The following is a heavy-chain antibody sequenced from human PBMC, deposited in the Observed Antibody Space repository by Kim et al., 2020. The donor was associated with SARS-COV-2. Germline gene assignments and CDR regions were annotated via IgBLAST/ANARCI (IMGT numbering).Heavy chain of an antibody. V-gene: IGHV3-33*06. J-gene: IGHJ6*02. CDR1: GFTFSSYG. CDR3: AKNRDYYYYGMDV. Sequence: GGSLRLSCAASGFTFSSYGMHWVRQAPGKGLEWVAVIWYDGSNKYYADSVRGRFTISRDNSKNTLYLQMNSLRAEDTAVYYCAKNRDYYYYGMDVWGQGTTVTVSS. CDR2: IWYDGSNK.